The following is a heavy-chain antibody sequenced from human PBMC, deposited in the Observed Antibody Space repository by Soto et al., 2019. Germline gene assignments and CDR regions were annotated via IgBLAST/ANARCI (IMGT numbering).Heavy chain of an antibody. CDR2: IYYTGNT. D-gene: IGHD2-15*01. V-gene: IGHV4-39*01. CDR1: GGSISSSNYF. J-gene: IGHJ4*02. CDR3: ARRWGRSFDY. Sequence: LSLTCTVSGGSISSSNYFWGWIRQPPGKGLEWIGSIYYTGNTYFNPSLKSRVTISVDTSKNQFSLEVNSVTAADAAVYYCARRWGRSFDYWGQGTLVTVSS.